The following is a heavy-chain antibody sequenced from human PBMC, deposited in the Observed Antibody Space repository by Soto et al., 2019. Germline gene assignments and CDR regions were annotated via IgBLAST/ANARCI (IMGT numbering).Heavy chain of an antibody. CDR2: IYPGDSDT. CDR3: ARPPGGASSSSDAFDI. Sequence: GESLKISCKGSGYSFTSYWIGWVRQMPGKGLEWMGIIYPGDSDTRYSPSFQGQVTISADKSISTAYLQWSSLKASDTAMYYCARPPGGASSSSDAFDIWGQGTMVTVSS. V-gene: IGHV5-51*01. D-gene: IGHD6-6*01. J-gene: IGHJ3*02. CDR1: GYSFTSYW.